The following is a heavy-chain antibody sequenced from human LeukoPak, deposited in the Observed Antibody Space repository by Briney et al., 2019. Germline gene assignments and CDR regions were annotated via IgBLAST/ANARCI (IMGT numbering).Heavy chain of an antibody. V-gene: IGHV4-39*01. CDR2: IYYSGST. CDR1: GGSISSSSYY. CDR3: ARRSAAIGAFDY. J-gene: IGHJ4*02. Sequence: SETLSLTCTVSGGSISSSSYYWGWIRQPPGKGLEWIGSIYYSGSTYYNPSLKSRVTISVGTSKNQFSLKLSSVTAADTAVYYCARRSAAIGAFDYWGQGTLVTVSS. D-gene: IGHD2-2*02.